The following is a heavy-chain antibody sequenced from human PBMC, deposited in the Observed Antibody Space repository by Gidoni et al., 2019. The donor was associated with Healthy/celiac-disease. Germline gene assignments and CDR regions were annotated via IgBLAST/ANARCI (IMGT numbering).Heavy chain of an antibody. D-gene: IGHD6-13*01. CDR3: ARWGWIAAAGTYYYYYMDV. V-gene: IGHV3-33*01. Sequence: QVQLVESGGGVVQPGRSLRLSCAASGFTFSRYGMHWVRQAPGKGLEWVAVIWYDGSNKYYADSVKGRFTISRDNSKNTLYLQMNSLRAEDTAVYYCARWGWIAAAGTYYYYYMDVWGKGTTVTVSS. CDR2: IWYDGSNK. J-gene: IGHJ6*03. CDR1: GFTFSRYG.